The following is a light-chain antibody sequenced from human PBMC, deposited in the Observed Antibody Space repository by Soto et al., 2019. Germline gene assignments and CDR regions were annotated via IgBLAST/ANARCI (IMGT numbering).Light chain of an antibody. CDR1: QSISSY. Sequence: DIQMTQSPSSLSASVGDRVTITCRASQSISSYLNWYQQKPGKAPKLLIYAASSLQSGVPSRFGGSGSGTDFTLTISSLQPEDFATYSCQQSYNSPQTFGQGTKVDIK. CDR2: AAS. V-gene: IGKV1-39*01. CDR3: QQSYNSPQT. J-gene: IGKJ1*01.